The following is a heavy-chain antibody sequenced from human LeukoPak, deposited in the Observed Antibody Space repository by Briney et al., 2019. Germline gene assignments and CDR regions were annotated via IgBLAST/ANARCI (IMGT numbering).Heavy chain of an antibody. CDR1: GGTFSSYA. CDR3: ARARDCCGSGRPYGMDV. D-gene: IGHD3-10*01. V-gene: IGHV1-69*13. Sequence: ASVKVSCKASGGTFSSYAISWVRQAPGQGLEWMGGIIPIFGTANYAQKFQGRVTITADESTSTAYMELSSLRSEDTAVYYCARARDCCGSGRPYGMDVWGKGTTVTVSS. J-gene: IGHJ6*04. CDR2: IIPIFGTA.